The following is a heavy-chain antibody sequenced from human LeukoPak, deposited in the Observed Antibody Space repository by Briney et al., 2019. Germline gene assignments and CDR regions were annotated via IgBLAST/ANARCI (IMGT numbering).Heavy chain of an antibody. J-gene: IGHJ4*02. D-gene: IGHD5-18*01. V-gene: IGHV3-30*03. CDR1: GFTFSSYG. CDR2: ISYDGSHK. CDR3: ARDRGYSCGY. Sequence: GGSLRLSCAASGFTFSSYGMHWVRQAPGKGLEWVAVISYDGSHKYCADSVKGRFTISRDNSKNTLYLQMNSLRAEDTAVYYCARDRGYSCGYWGQGTLVTVSS.